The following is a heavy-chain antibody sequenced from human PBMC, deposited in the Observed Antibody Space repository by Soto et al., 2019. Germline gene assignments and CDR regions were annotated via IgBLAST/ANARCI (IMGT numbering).Heavy chain of an antibody. CDR2: IIPIFGTA. J-gene: IGHJ6*02. D-gene: IGHD2-2*01. CDR3: ARGGIVVVPAAVDYGMDV. Sequence: QVQLVQSGAEVKKPGSSVKVSCKASGGTFSSYAISWVRQAPGQGLEWMGGIIPIFGTANYAQKFQGRVTITADESTSTAYMELSSLSSEDTAVYYCARGGIVVVPAAVDYGMDVWGQGTTVTVSS. CDR1: GGTFSSYA. V-gene: IGHV1-69*01.